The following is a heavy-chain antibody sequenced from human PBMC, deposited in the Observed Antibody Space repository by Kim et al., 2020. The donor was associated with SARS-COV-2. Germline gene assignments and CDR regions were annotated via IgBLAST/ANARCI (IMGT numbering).Heavy chain of an antibody. CDR2: ISGSGGST. D-gene: IGHD6-19*01. Sequence: GGSLRLSCAASGFTFSSYAMSWVRQAPGKGLEWVSAISGSGGSTYYADSVKGRFTISRDNSKNTLYLQMNSLRAEDTAVYYCAKDFKSVAGTSHYYYYGMDVWGQGTTVTVSS. CDR1: GFTFSSYA. CDR3: AKDFKSVAGTSHYYYYGMDV. J-gene: IGHJ6*02. V-gene: IGHV3-23*01.